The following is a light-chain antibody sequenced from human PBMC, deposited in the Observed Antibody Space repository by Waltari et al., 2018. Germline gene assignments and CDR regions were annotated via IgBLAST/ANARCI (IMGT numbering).Light chain of an antibody. CDR1: SSNIGRHS. CDR3: STWDDNLKGV. V-gene: IGLV1-44*01. J-gene: IGLJ2*01. Sequence: QSVLTQPPSASGTPGQRIIIPCSGSSSNIGRHSVNWYQQLPGTAPKLLIYINNQRPSWVPDRFSGSVAATSASLAISGLQFEDEADYYCSTWDDNLKGVFGGGTKLTVL. CDR2: INN.